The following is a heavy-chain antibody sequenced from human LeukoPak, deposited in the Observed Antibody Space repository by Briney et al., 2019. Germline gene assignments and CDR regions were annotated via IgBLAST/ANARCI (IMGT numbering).Heavy chain of an antibody. CDR1: GGSFSGYY. Sequence: SETLSLTCAVYGGSFSGYYWSWIRQPPGKGLEWIGEINHSGSTNYNPSLKSRVTISVDTSKHQFSLKLSSVTAADTAVYYCARGRSVWFGECRIDYWAREPWSPSPQ. J-gene: IGHJ4*02. D-gene: IGHD3-10*01. CDR2: INHSGST. CDR3: ARGRSVWFGECRIDY. V-gene: IGHV4-34*01.